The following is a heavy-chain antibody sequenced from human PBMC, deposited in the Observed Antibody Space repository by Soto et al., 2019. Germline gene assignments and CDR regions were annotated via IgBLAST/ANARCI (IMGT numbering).Heavy chain of an antibody. CDR1: GFTFSSYG. J-gene: IGHJ5*02. CDR3: SRSKYCRGGSCYPP. CDR2: IWYDGSNK. D-gene: IGHD2-15*01. Sequence: QVQLVESGGGVVQPGRSLRLSCAASGFTFSSYGMHWVRQAPGKGLEWVAVIWYDGSNKYYADSVKGRFTISIDNSKNTLYLQMNCLRADDTALHYCSRSKYCRGGSCYPPWGQGTLVTVSS. V-gene: IGHV3-33*01.